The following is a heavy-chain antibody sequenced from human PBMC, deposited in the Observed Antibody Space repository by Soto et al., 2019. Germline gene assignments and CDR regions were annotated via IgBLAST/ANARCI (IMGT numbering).Heavy chain of an antibody. Sequence: SETLSLTCTVSGGSISSGDYYWSWIRQPPGKGLEWIGYIYYSGSTYYNPSLKSRVTISVDTSKNQFSLKLSSVTAADTAVYYCARDLTTMVRGVSENWFDPWGQGTLVTVSS. CDR1: GGSISSGDYY. V-gene: IGHV4-30-4*01. CDR2: IYYSGST. D-gene: IGHD3-10*01. CDR3: ARDLTTMVRGVSENWFDP. J-gene: IGHJ5*02.